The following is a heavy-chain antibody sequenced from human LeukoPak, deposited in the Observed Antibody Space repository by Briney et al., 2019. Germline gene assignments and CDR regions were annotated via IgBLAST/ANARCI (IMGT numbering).Heavy chain of an antibody. J-gene: IGHJ4*02. Sequence: SQTLSLTCTVSGGSISSGGFYWSWIRQPPGKGLEWIGYIYHSGSTYYNTSLKSRVTISVDRSKNQFSLKLSSVTAADTAVYYRARDRDSSTWYSYFDYWGQGSLVTVSS. CDR2: IYHSGST. CDR3: ARDRDSSTWYSYFDY. D-gene: IGHD6-13*01. CDR1: GGSISSGGFY. V-gene: IGHV4-30-2*01.